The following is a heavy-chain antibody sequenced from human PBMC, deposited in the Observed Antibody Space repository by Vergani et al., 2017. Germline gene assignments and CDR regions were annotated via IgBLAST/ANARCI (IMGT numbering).Heavy chain of an antibody. CDR3: ARQKGYSSSSFDY. CDR1: GFTFSSYA. D-gene: IGHD6-6*01. Sequence: QVQLVESGGGVVQPGRSLRLSCAASGFTFSSYAMHWVRQAPGKGLEWVAVISYDGSNKYYEDSVKGRFTISRDNSKNTLYLQMNSLRAEDTAVYYCARQKGYSSSSFDYWGQGTLVTVSS. CDR2: ISYDGSNK. V-gene: IGHV3-30-3*01. J-gene: IGHJ4*02.